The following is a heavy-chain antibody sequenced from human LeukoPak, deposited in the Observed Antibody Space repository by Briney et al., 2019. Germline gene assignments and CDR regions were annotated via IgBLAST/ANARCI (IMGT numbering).Heavy chain of an antibody. J-gene: IGHJ4*02. CDR2: INPSGGST. CDR1: GYTFTSYY. CDR3: ARGGGLQIFGELFYFDY. D-gene: IGHD3-10*01. Sequence: ASVQISCKASGYTFTSYYMHWMRHATRQGLEWMGIINPSGGSTSYAQKFQGRVTMTRDTSTSTVYMELSSLRSEDTAVYYCARGGGLQIFGELFYFDYWGQGTLVTVSS. V-gene: IGHV1-46*01.